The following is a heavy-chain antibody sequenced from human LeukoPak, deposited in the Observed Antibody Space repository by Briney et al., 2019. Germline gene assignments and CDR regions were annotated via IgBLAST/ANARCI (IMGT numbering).Heavy chain of an antibody. V-gene: IGHV1-2*02. Sequence: ASVKVSCKASGYTFTDYYIHWVRQAPGQGLEWMGWMNPDSGGTNYAQKSKGRVTMTRDTSINTAYMDLRRLTSDDTAIYYCTTRGGDTLMRTEAFDYWGLGTLVTVSS. CDR1: GYTFTDYY. CDR3: TTRGGDTLMRTEAFDY. CDR2: MNPDSGGT. J-gene: IGHJ4*02. D-gene: IGHD3-16*01.